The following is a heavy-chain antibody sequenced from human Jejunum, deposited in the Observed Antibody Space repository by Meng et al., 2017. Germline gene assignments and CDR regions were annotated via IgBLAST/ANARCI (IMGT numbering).Heavy chain of an antibody. J-gene: IGHJ4*02. CDR2: IYQTGST. D-gene: IGHD2-15*01. V-gene: IGHV4-4*02. CDR3: ARQLNVWDSAGTYGGDFDF. Sequence: QVQLQEAGPGLVKPSGTLSLTCAVSGVSISSIYWWSWVRQPPGKGLEWIGQIYQTGSTNYNPSLKSRVTVSLDTSKKQFSLHLNSLTAADTAVYFCARQLNVWDSAGTYGGDFDFWGQGTLVTVSS. CDR1: GVSISSIYW.